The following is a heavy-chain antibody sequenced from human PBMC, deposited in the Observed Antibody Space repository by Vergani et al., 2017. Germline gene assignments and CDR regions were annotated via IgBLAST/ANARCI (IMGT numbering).Heavy chain of an antibody. J-gene: IGHJ6*02. CDR3: AREIKLETTPNYYYGMDV. CDR1: GGSFSGYY. D-gene: IGHD4-11*01. V-gene: IGHV4-34*01. Sequence: QVQLQQWGAGLLKPSETLSLTCAVYGGSFSGYYWSWIRQPPGKGLEWIGEINHSGSTNYNPSLKSRVTISVDTSKNQFSLKLSSVTAADTAVYYCAREIKLETTPNYYYGMDVWGQGTTVTVSS. CDR2: INHSGST.